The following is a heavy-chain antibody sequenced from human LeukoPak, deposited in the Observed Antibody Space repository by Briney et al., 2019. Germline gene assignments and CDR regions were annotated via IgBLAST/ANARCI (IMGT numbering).Heavy chain of an antibody. J-gene: IGHJ5*02. CDR3: ARGAARLRYWFDL. V-gene: IGHV4-61*02. CDR2: IYTSGST. CDR1: GGSISSGSYY. Sequence: PSETLSLTCTVSGGSISSGSYYWSWIRQPAGKGLEWIGRIYTSGSTNYNPSLKSRVTISVDTSKNQFSLKLSSVTAADAAVYYCARGAARLRYWFDLWGQGTLVTVSS. D-gene: IGHD6-6*01.